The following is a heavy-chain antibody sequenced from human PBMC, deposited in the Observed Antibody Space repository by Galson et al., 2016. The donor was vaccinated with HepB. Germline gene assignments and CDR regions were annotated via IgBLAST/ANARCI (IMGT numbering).Heavy chain of an antibody. D-gene: IGHD3-3*01. J-gene: IGHJ4*02. CDR2: INSPGLKI. CDR3: TRGSRWSGYSTIDY. Sequence: SLRLSCAASGFTFSNAWMSWVRQAPGKGLEWVSSINSPGLKIHYADSLKGRFTISRDTAKSSVFLQMSGLRAEDTAIYYCTRGSRWSGYSTIDYWGRGTPVTVSS. V-gene: IGHV3-21*06. CDR1: GFTFSNAW.